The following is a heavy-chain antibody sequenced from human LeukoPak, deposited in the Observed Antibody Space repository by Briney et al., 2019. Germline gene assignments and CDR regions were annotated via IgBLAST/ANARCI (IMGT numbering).Heavy chain of an antibody. CDR1: GGSISSSSYY. CDR2: IYYSGST. V-gene: IGHV4-39*01. D-gene: IGHD1-1*01. J-gene: IGHJ4*02. CDR3: ARNWNLFDY. Sequence: SETLSLTCTVSGGSISSSSYYWGWIRQPPGKGLEWIGSIYYSGSTYYNPSLKSRVTISVDTSKNQFSLKLSSVTAADTAVYYCARNWNLFDYWGQGTLATVSS.